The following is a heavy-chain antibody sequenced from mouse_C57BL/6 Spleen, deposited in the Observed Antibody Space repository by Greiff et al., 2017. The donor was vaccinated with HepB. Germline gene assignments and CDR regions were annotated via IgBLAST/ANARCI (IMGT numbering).Heavy chain of an antibody. V-gene: IGHV1-53*01. Sequence: QVQLQHPGTELVKPGASVKLSCKASGYTFTSYWMHWVKQRPGQGLEWIGNINPSNGGTNYNEKFKSKATLTVDKSSSTAYMKLSSLTSEDSAVYYCASSGDGNPYWYCDVWGTGTTVTVSS. CDR1: GYTFTSYW. D-gene: IGHD2-3*01. CDR3: ASSGDGNPYWYCDV. CDR2: INPSNGGT. J-gene: IGHJ1*03.